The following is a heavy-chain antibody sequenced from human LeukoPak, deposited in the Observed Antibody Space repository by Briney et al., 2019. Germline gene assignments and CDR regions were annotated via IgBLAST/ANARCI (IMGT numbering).Heavy chain of an antibody. J-gene: IGHJ4*02. CDR3: AREMTTVTTLEY. CDR2: TKEDGSEK. CDR1: GFIFSTYW. D-gene: IGHD4-17*01. Sequence: PGGSLRLSCATSGFIFSTYWMSWVRQAPGKGLEWVANTKEDGSEKYYVDSVKGQFTISRDNAKNSLYLQMNSLRAEDTAVYYCAREMTTVTTLEYWGQGTLVTVSS. V-gene: IGHV3-7*05.